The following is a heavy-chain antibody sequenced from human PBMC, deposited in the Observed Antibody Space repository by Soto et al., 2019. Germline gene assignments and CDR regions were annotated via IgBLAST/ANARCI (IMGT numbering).Heavy chain of an antibody. CDR1: GFTLNRFG. V-gene: IGHV3-30*18. J-gene: IGHJ5*01. CDR3: AKGGPPGHDDSRGPMWLDF. Sequence: QVQLVDSGGGVVQPWGSLRLSCAGSGFTLNRFGMHWVRQAPGKWLEWLAVISSDGGDEYYADSVKGRCTVARDNSKSSLYFQMNGLRSDDTATYSCAKGGPPGHDDSRGPMWLDFWCQGALVSVSS. D-gene: IGHD3-22*01. CDR2: ISSDGGDE.